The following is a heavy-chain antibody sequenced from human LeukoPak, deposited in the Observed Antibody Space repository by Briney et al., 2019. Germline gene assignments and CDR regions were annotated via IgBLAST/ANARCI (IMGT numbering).Heavy chain of an antibody. J-gene: IGHJ4*02. V-gene: IGHV3-23*01. Sequence: GGSLRLSCAASGFTFSTYAMSWVRQAPGKGPQWVSSISGSGASTYYADSVKGRFTISRDNSKNTLYLQMSSLRAEDTAGYYCAKAISEYGGYDHYFDSWGQGTLVTVSS. CDR1: GFTFSTYA. CDR3: AKAISEYGGYDHYFDS. CDR2: ISGSGAST. D-gene: IGHD5-12*01.